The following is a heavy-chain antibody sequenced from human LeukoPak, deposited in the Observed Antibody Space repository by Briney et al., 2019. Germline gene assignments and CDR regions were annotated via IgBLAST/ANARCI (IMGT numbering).Heavy chain of an antibody. V-gene: IGHV4-31*03. J-gene: IGHJ3*02. CDR2: IYYSGST. CDR1: GGSISSGGYY. Sequence: PSQTLSLTCTVSGGSISSGGYYWSWIRQHPGKGLEWIGYIYYSGSTYYNPSLKSRVTISVDTSKNQFSLKLSSVTAADTAVYYCARTSGMAHDDASDIWGQGTMVTVSS. D-gene: IGHD1-1*01. CDR3: ARTSGMAHDDASDI.